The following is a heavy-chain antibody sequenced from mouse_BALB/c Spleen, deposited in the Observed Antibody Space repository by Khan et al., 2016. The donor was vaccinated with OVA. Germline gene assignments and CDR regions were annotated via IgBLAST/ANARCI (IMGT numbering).Heavy chain of an antibody. V-gene: IGHV2-6-5*01. CDR1: GFSLTDYG. Sequence: QVQLKESGPGLVAPSQSLSITCTVSGFSLTDYGVSWIRQPPGKGLEWLGVIWGGGSTYYNSALKSRLSISKDNSKSQVLLKMSSLQTDDTAMYYCTKGVWSDYLALDYWGQGTSVTFSS. J-gene: IGHJ4*01. CDR2: IWGGGST. CDR3: TKGVWSDYLALDY.